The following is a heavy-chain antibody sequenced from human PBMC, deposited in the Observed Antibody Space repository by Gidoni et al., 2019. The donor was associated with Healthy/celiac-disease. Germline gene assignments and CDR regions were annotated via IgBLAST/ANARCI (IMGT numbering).Heavy chain of an antibody. Sequence: QVQLVQSGAEVKKPGSSVQVSCKASGGTFSSYAISWVQQAPGQGLEWMGGIIPIFGKANDAQKFQGRVTITADESTSTAYMELSSLRSEDTAVYYCARAGIAVAGTYDYWGQGTLVTVSS. D-gene: IGHD6-19*01. V-gene: IGHV1-69*01. J-gene: IGHJ4*02. CDR2: IIPIFGKA. CDR1: GGTFSSYA. CDR3: ARAGIAVAGTYDY.